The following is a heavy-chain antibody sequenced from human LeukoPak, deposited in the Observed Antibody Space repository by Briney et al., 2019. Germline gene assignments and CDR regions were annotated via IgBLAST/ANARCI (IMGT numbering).Heavy chain of an antibody. D-gene: IGHD1-26*01. CDR1: GFTFSSYE. CDR3: AREGGRGSFFDY. CDR2: ISSSGSTI. V-gene: IGHV3-48*03. J-gene: IGHJ4*02. Sequence: GGSLRLSCAASGFTFSSYEMNWVRQAPGKGLEWASYISSSGSTIYYADSVKGRFTISRDNAKNSLYLQMNSLRAEDTAVYYCAREGGRGSFFDYLGQGSLVTVSS.